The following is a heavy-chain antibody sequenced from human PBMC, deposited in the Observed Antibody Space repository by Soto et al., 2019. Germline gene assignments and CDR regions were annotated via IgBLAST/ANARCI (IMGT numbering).Heavy chain of an antibody. CDR1: GGSISIYY. CDR2: IYYSGST. CDR3: ARELDYYGMDV. J-gene: IGHJ6*02. V-gene: IGHV4-59*01. Sequence: PSETLSLTCTVSGGSISIYYWSWIRQPPGKGLEWIGYIYYSGSTNYNPSLKSRVTISVDTSKNQFSLKLSSVTAADTAVYYCARELDYYGMDVWGQGTTVTVSS.